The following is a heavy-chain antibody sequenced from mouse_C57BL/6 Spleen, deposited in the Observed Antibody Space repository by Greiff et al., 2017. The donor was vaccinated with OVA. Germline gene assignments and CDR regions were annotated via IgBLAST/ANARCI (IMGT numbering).Heavy chain of an antibody. D-gene: IGHD2-4*01. CDR1: GYTFTSYW. J-gene: IGHJ2*01. CDR2: IDPSDSET. CDR3: ARGDYDYDY. Sequence: QVQLKQPGAELVRPGSSVKLSCKASGYTFTSYWMHWVKQRPIQGLEWIGNIDPSDSETHYNQKFKDKATLTVDKSSSTAYMQLSSLTSEDSAVYYCARGDYDYDYWGQGTTLTVSS. V-gene: IGHV1-52*01.